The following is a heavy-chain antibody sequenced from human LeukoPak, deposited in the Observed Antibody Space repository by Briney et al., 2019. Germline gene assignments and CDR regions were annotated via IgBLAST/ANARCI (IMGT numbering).Heavy chain of an antibody. CDR3: ASMTTVVTLRSAFDI. CDR1: GYTFTSYG. V-gene: IGHV1-18*01. J-gene: IGHJ3*02. CDR2: ISAYNGNT. D-gene: IGHD4-23*01. Sequence: GASVKVSCKASGYTFTSYGISWVRQAPGQGLEWMGWISAYNGNTNYAQKLQGRVTMTTDTSTSTAYMELSRLRSDDTAVYYCASMTTVVTLRSAFDIWGQGTMVTGSS.